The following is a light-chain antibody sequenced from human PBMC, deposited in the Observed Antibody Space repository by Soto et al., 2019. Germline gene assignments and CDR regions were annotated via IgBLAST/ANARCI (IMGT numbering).Light chain of an antibody. J-gene: IGKJ1*01. Sequence: VLTQSPVTLSLSPGDRATLSCRSSQSLLHSNGYNYLDWYLQKPGQSPQLLIYLGSNRASGVPDRFSGSGSGTDFTLKISRVEAEDVGVYYCMQALQTRTFGQGTKVDI. CDR3: MQALQTRT. CDR2: LGS. CDR1: QSLLHSNGYNY. V-gene: IGKV2-28*01.